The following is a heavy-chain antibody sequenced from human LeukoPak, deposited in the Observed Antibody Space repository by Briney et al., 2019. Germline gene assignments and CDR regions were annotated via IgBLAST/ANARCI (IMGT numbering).Heavy chain of an antibody. Sequence: PGRSLRLSCAASGFTFSSYGMHWVRQAPGKGLEWVAVIWYDGSNKYYADSVKGRFTISRDNSKNTLYLEVNSLRAEDTAVYYCAKASGSVGTNKAFDYWGQGTLVTVSS. CDR1: GFTFSSYG. V-gene: IGHV3-33*06. J-gene: IGHJ4*02. CDR3: AKASGSVGTNKAFDY. CDR2: IWYDGSNK. D-gene: IGHD1-26*01.